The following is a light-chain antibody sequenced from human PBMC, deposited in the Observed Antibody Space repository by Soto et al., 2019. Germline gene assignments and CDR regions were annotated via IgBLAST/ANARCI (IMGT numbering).Light chain of an antibody. CDR1: QNINTY. V-gene: IGKV1-39*01. Sequence: DIQMTQSPSSLSASVGDRVTITCRASQNINTYLNWYQQKPGKALKLLIYGTSSLQSGVPSRFSGSGSGTYFTLTISRLQPEDFATYYCQQSYTTPRTFGQGTKVDIK. CDR3: QQSYTTPRT. J-gene: IGKJ1*01. CDR2: GTS.